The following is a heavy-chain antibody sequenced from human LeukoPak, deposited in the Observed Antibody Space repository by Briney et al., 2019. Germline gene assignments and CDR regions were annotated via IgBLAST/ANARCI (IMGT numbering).Heavy chain of an antibody. V-gene: IGHV3-53*01. Sequence: GGSLRLSCAASGFIVSSNYMSWVRRAPGKGLEWVSLIYSGGVTYYADSVKGRFTISRDNSKNTLYLQMNSLRAEDTAVYYCARAGGGDKQQLVWYFDLWGRGTLVTVSS. CDR1: GFIVSSNY. D-gene: IGHD6-13*01. CDR3: ARAGGGDKQQLVWYFDL. CDR2: IYSGGVT. J-gene: IGHJ2*01.